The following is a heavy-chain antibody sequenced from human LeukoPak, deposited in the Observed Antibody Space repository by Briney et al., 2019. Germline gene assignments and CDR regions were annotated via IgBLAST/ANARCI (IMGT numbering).Heavy chain of an antibody. Sequence: GASVKVSCKASGYTFTDYYMHWVRQAPGQGLEWMGWINPNSGGTNYAQKFQGRVTMTRDTSISTAYMELSRLRSDDTAVYYCARDSDYYGSGSYRENAFDIWGQGTMVTVSS. V-gene: IGHV1-2*02. CDR3: ARDSDYYGSGSYRENAFDI. D-gene: IGHD3-10*01. CDR2: INPNSGGT. CDR1: GYTFTDYY. J-gene: IGHJ3*02.